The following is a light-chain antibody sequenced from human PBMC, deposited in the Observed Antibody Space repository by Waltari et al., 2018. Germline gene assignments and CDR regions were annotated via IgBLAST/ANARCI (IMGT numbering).Light chain of an antibody. V-gene: IGLV4-69*01. J-gene: IGLJ3*02. Sequence: QLVLTQSPSASASLVASGSPTCTLSSGHSYYAIACHQQQPQKGPRYVMKVNRDGSHTTGDGVPDCCSSSGTRAKRTITSANLQSEDAADYYCQTCGTGIWVFGGGTKLTVL. CDR2: VNRDGSH. CDR1: SGHSYYA. CDR3: QTCGTGIWV.